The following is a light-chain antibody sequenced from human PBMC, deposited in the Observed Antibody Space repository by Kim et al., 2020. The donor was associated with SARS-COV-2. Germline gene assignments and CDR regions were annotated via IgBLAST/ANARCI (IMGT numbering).Light chain of an antibody. Sequence: PGQRVTISCSGSSSNIGINYVYWNQQHPATAPKLLLYRNNQRPSGVPDRFSGSKSGTSASLAISGLRSEDEADYYCAAWDDSLTGLFGGGTQLTVL. CDR1: SSNIGINY. J-gene: IGLJ2*01. CDR3: AAWDDSLTGL. V-gene: IGLV1-47*01. CDR2: RNN.